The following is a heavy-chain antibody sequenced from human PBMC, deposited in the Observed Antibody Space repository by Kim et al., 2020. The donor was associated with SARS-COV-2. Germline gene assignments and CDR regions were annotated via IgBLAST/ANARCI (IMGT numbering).Heavy chain of an antibody. Sequence: SETLSLTCSVSRGSISGFYWSWIRQTPGKGLEWIALISFDGTTTYNPPLESRVTMSVDMSKKEISLKLRSATAADTATYYCARHLPDSTGPYILGNWGLG. J-gene: IGHJ1*01. CDR3: ARHLPDSTGPYILGN. CDR2: ISFDGTT. V-gene: IGHV4-59*08. D-gene: IGHD5-12*01. CDR1: RGSISGFY.